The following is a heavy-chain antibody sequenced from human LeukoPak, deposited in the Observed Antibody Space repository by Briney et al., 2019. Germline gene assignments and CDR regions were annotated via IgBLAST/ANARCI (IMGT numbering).Heavy chain of an antibody. Sequence: SETLSLTCAVYGGSFSGYYWSWIRQPPGKGLEWIGEINHSGSTNYNPSLKSRVTISVDTSKNQFSLKLSSVTAADTAVYCCARRTGDPYYFDYWGQGTLVTVSS. CDR2: INHSGST. CDR3: ARRTGDPYYFDY. J-gene: IGHJ4*02. V-gene: IGHV4-34*01. CDR1: GGSFSGYY. D-gene: IGHD7-27*01.